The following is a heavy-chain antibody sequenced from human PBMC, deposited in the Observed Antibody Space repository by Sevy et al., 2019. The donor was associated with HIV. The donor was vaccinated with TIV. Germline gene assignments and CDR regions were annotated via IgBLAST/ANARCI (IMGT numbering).Heavy chain of an antibody. Sequence: GGSLRLSCAASGFIFSSYAMSWVRQSPGKGLEWVSSISGSGGETYYADSVKGRFSVSRDNSKNTLYMQMNSLRAEDTAIYYCAKAAGTVHSTPTPELNWGQGTLVTVSS. CDR3: AKAAGTVHSTPTPELN. V-gene: IGHV3-23*01. D-gene: IGHD6-13*01. J-gene: IGHJ4*02. CDR1: GFIFSSYA. CDR2: ISGSGGET.